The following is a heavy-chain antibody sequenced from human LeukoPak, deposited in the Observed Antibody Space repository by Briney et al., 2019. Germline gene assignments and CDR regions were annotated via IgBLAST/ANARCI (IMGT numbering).Heavy chain of an antibody. CDR1: GGSFSGYY. D-gene: IGHD3-10*01. CDR2: INHSGST. CDR3: ARGGGKSGYYYGSGSPLSY. Sequence: PSETLSLTCAVYGGSFSGYYWSRIRQPPGEGLEWIGEINHSGSTNYNPSLKSRVTISVDTSKNQFSLKLSSVTAADTAVYYCARGGGKSGYYYGSGSPLSYWGQGTLVTVSS. V-gene: IGHV4-34*01. J-gene: IGHJ4*02.